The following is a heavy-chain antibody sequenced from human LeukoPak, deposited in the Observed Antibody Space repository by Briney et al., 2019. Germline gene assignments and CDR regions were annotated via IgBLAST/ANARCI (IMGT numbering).Heavy chain of an antibody. J-gene: IGHJ4*02. CDR1: GFTFSSYS. D-gene: IGHD5-18*01. CDR3: ARVGEGYSYGLRQFDY. V-gene: IGHV3-21*01. CDR2: ISSSSSYI. Sequence: GGSLRLSCAASGFTFSSYSMNWARQAPGKGLEWVSSISSSSSYIYYADSVKGRFTISRDNAKNSLYLQMNSLRAEDTAVYYCARVGEGYSYGLRQFDYWAREPWSPSPQ.